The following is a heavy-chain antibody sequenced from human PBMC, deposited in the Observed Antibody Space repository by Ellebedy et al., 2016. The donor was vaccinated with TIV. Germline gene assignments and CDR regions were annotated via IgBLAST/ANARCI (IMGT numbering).Heavy chain of an antibody. J-gene: IGHJ4*02. D-gene: IGHD6-6*01. CDR1: GGSISSGGYY. Sequence: SETLSLTCTVSGGSISSGGYYWSWIRPHPGKGLVWIVYIYYSGSTYYNPSLKSRVTISVDTSKNQFSLKLRSVTAADTAVYYCARGSSSSGRRVYYFDYWGQGTLVTVSS. CDR3: ARGSSSSGRRVYYFDY. CDR2: IYYSGST. V-gene: IGHV4-31*03.